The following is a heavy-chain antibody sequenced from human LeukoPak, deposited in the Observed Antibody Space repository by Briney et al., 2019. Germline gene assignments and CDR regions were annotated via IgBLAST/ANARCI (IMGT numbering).Heavy chain of an antibody. V-gene: IGHV1-18*01. CDR2: ISAYNGNT. D-gene: IGHD1-7*01. CDR1: GYTFTSYG. J-gene: IGHJ3*02. Sequence: GASVKVSCKASGYTFTSYGISWVRQAPGQGLEWMGWISAYNGNTNYAQKLQGRVTMTTDTSTSTAYMELRSLRSDDTAVYYCARVDGKWWNYELAPDAFDIWGQGTMVTVSS. CDR3: ARVDGKWWNYELAPDAFDI.